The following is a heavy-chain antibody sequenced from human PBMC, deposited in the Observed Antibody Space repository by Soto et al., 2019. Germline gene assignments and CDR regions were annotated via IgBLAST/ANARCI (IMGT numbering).Heavy chain of an antibody. V-gene: IGHV4-4*07. Sequence: PSESLSLTCAVSGCSISGFYWTWIRQPAGKGLEWIGRVYSSGGTHYSPSLKSRVTISLDTSKNQFSLRLLSVTDADTAVYFCARGQRFSDWFDPWGQGTLVTVSS. J-gene: IGHJ5*02. D-gene: IGHD3-3*01. CDR2: VYSSGGT. CDR3: ARGQRFSDWFDP. CDR1: GCSISGFY.